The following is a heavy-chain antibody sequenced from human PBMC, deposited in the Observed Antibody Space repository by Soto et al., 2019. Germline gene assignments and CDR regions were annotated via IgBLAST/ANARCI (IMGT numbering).Heavy chain of an antibody. CDR3: ARDNYVIAVAATDY. J-gene: IGHJ4*02. V-gene: IGHV1-18*01. Sequence: GASGNVSCRSSCYTFTSYVISWVRQAPGQGLELMGWISSYNGNTNYAQKLQGRVTMTTDTSTSTAYMELRSLRSDDTAVYYCARDNYVIAVAATDYWGQGTLVTVSS. CDR2: ISSYNGNT. CDR1: CYTFTSYV. D-gene: IGHD6-19*01.